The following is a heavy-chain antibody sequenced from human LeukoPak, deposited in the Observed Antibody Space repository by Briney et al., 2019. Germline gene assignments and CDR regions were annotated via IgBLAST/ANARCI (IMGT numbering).Heavy chain of an antibody. J-gene: IGHJ4*02. CDR3: ARGSGSDRAEYYFDY. V-gene: IGHV4-59*01. CDR1: GGSISSYY. D-gene: IGHD6-19*01. CDR2: IYYSGST. Sequence: SETLSLTCTVSGGSISSYYWSWIRQPPGKGLEWIGYIYYSGSTNYNPSLKSRVTISVDTSKNQFSLKLSSVTAADTAVYYCARGSGSDRAEYYFDYWGQGTLVTVSS.